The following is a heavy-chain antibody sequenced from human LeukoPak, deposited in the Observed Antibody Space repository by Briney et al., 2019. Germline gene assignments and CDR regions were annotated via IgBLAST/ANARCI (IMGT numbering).Heavy chain of an antibody. V-gene: IGHV3-23*01. D-gene: IGHD6-19*01. CDR3: ASIEQWLAIN. CDR1: GFTFSSYA. CDR2: ISGSGGST. J-gene: IGHJ4*02. Sequence: GGSLRLSCAASGFTFSSYAMIWVRQAPGKGREWVSAISGSGGSTYYAYSVKGRFTISRDNSKNTLYLQMNSLRAEDTAVYYCASIEQWLAINWGQGTLVTVSS.